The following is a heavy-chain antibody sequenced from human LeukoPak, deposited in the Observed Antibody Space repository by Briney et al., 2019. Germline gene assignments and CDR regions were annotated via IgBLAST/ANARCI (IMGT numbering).Heavy chain of an antibody. CDR1: GYTFTSYG. CDR2: ISAYNGNT. Sequence: ASVTVSFKGSGYTFTSYGISWVRQAPAQGLEWVGWISAYNGNTNYAQKLQGRVTMTTDTSTSTAYMELRSLRSDDTAVYYCASGTYYYDSSGYYLFDYWGQGTLVTVSS. V-gene: IGHV1-18*01. CDR3: ASGTYYYDSSGYYLFDY. D-gene: IGHD3-22*01. J-gene: IGHJ4*02.